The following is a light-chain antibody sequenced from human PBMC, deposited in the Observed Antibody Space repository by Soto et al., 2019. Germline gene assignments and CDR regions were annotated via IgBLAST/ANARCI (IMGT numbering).Light chain of an antibody. J-gene: IGLJ2*01. V-gene: IGLV2-11*01. Sequence: QSVLTQPRSVSGSPGQSVTISCTGTSSDVGGYNYVSWYQQYPGQAPELMIYDVYKRPSGVPARFSGSKSGNTASLTISGLQADDEADYYCCSYAGSYNVVFGGGTKLTVL. CDR3: CSYAGSYNVV. CDR2: DVY. CDR1: SSDVGGYNY.